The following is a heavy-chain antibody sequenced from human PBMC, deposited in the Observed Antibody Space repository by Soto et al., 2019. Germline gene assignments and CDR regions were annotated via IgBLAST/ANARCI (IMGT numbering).Heavy chain of an antibody. CDR2: INSDGNT. CDR3: VRSFDY. Sequence: SGFTFSSYWMHWVRQAPGEWLVWVSRINSDGNTIYADSVKGRFTISRDNAKNTLSLHMNSLRAEDTAMYYCVRSFDYWGQGNPVTVSS. J-gene: IGHJ4*02. V-gene: IGHV3-74*01. CDR1: GFTFSSYW.